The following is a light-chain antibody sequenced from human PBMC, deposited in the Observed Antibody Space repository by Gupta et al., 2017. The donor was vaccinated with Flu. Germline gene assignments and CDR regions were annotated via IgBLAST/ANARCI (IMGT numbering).Light chain of an antibody. CDR1: NIRTKS. CDR2: DDS. CDR3: QVWDSTSDHWV. V-gene: IGLV3-21*02. J-gene: IGLJ3*02. Sequence: SYVLTQPPSLSVAPGQTARITCGGNNIRTKSVHWYQQKPGQAPVLVVSDDSDRPSGIPERFSGSNSGNTATLTISRVEAGDEADYYCQVWDSTSDHWVFGGGPKLSVL.